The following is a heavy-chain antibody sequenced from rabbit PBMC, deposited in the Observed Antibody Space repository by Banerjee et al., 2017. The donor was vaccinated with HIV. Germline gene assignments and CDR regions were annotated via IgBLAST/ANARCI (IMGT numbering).Heavy chain of an antibody. CDR3: ARSRGSGWGYATALNL. V-gene: IGHV1S45*01. D-gene: IGHD4-1*01. CDR2: IYSGDGDT. J-gene: IGHJ4*01. CDR1: GIDFSSYYH. Sequence: QQQLEESGGGLVKPGGTLTLTCKASGIDFSSYYHIWWVRQAPGKGLEWIACIYSGDGDTGYATWAKGRFTISKTSSTTVTLQMTTLTAADTATYFCARSRGSGWGYATALNLWGPGTLVTVS.